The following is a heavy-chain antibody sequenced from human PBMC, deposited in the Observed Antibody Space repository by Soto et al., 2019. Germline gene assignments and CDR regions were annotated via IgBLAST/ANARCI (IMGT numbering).Heavy chain of an antibody. Sequence: QVQLQESGPGLVKPSETLSLTCTVSGDAVRSRNYYWSWIRQAPGTGLEWIGYGYDRVNYDSGRTNYIPSLNSRVTLSLDTSKHQFSLNLPSVTAADTAVSYCARESDFWDDAYMRTFDIWGQGTKVTVSS. D-gene: IGHD3-3*01. CDR2: GYDRVNYDSGRT. J-gene: IGHJ3*02. CDR1: GDAVRSRNYY. CDR3: ARESDFWDDAYMRTFDI. V-gene: IGHV4-61*01.